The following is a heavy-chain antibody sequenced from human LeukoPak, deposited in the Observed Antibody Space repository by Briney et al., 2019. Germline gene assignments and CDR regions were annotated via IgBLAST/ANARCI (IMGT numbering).Heavy chain of an antibody. CDR2: INAGNGNT. CDR3: ARGPYSSGWRPVDY. CDR1: GYTFTSYA. J-gene: IGHJ4*02. Sequence: ASVKVSCKASGYTFTSYAMHWVRQAPGQRLEWMGRINAGNGNTKYSQKFQGRVTVTRDTSASTAYMELSSLRSEDTAVYYCARGPYSSGWRPVDYWGQGTLVTVSS. D-gene: IGHD6-19*01. V-gene: IGHV1-3*01.